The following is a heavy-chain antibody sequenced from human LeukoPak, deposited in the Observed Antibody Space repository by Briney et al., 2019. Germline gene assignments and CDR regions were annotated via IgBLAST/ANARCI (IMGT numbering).Heavy chain of an antibody. V-gene: IGHV3-23*01. CDR3: AKASWVSSADAVL. D-gene: IGHD3-16*01. CDR1: GFTFSSYA. CDR2: LRGDGET. Sequence: PGGSLRLSCAASGFTFSSYAMSWVRRAPARGLEWVSSLRGDGETFYADSVKGRFTLSGDHSRNTVYLHLNNLRVEDTAVYYCAKASWVSSADAVLWGQGTVVTVS. J-gene: IGHJ4*02.